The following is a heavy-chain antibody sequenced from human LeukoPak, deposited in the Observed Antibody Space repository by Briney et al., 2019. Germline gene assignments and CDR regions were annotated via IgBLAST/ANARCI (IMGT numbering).Heavy chain of an antibody. D-gene: IGHD3-3*01. Sequence: ASVKVSCKAPGYTFTSYYMPWVRQAPGQGLEWMGIINPSGGSTSYAQKFQGRVTMTRDTSTSTVYMELSSLRSEDTAVYYCARDFYDFWSGYYHYYYYYGMDVWGQGTTVTVSS. CDR3: ARDFYDFWSGYYHYYYYYGMDV. V-gene: IGHV1-46*01. CDR1: GYTFTSYY. J-gene: IGHJ6*02. CDR2: INPSGGST.